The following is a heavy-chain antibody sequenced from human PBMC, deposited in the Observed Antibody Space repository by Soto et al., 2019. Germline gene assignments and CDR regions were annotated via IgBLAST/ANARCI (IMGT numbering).Heavy chain of an antibody. CDR1: GFTFSSYA. CDR3: AKEHKTSVVVVAATVVY. J-gene: IGHJ4*02. V-gene: IGHV3-23*01. CDR2: ISGGGGTT. D-gene: IGHD2-15*01. Sequence: VQLLESGGGLVQPGGSLRLSCAASGFTFSSYAMSWVRQAPGKGLEWVSAISGGGGTTYYADSVKGRFTISRDNSKNTLYLQMNSLRAEDTAVYYCAKEHKTSVVVVAATVVYWGQGTLVTVSS.